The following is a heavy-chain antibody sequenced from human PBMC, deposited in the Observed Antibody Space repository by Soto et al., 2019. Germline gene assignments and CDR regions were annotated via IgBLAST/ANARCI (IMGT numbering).Heavy chain of an antibody. CDR2: IYYSGST. Sequence: SETLSLTCTVSGGSISRYYWSWSRQPPGKGLEWIGYIYYSGSTNYNPSLKSRVTISVDTSKNQFSLKLSSVTAADTAVYYCARRYGGTFDYWGQGTLVTVSS. V-gene: IGHV4-59*08. CDR1: GGSISRYY. CDR3: ARRYGGTFDY. J-gene: IGHJ4*02. D-gene: IGHD2-15*01.